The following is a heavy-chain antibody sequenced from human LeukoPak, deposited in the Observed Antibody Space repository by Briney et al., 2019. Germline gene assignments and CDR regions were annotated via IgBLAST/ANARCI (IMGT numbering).Heavy chain of an antibody. Sequence: GGSLRLSCAASGFTFSSYSMNWVRQAPGKGLEWVSSISSSSSYIYYADSVKGRFTISRDNAKNSLYLQMNSLRAEDSAVYYCARDLEPYCSSTSCYVFDYWGQGTLVTVSS. CDR1: GFTFSSYS. D-gene: IGHD2-2*01. V-gene: IGHV3-21*01. J-gene: IGHJ4*02. CDR3: ARDLEPYCSSTSCYVFDY. CDR2: ISSSSSYI.